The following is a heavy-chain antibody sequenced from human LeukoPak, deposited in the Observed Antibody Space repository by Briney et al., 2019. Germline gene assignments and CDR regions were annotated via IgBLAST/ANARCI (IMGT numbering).Heavy chain of an antibody. CDR1: GGSSSSSTYY. V-gene: IGHV4-39*01. CDR2: IYYRGNT. Sequence: KPSETLSLTCTVSGGSSSSSTYYWGWIRQPPGKGLEWIGTIYYRGNTYYNPSLKSRITISVDTSKNQFSLNLNSVTAADTAVYYCARTPVAAPTSYFDYWGQGILVTVSS. D-gene: IGHD6-25*01. CDR3: ARTPVAAPTSYFDY. J-gene: IGHJ4*02.